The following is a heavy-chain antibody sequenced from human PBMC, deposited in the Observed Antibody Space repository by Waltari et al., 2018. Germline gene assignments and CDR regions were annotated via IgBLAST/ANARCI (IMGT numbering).Heavy chain of an antibody. Sequence: QLQLQESGPGLVKPSETLSLTCPVSGGSISSSSYYWGWIRQPPGKGLEWIGSIYYSGSTYYNPSLKSRVTISVDTSKNQFSLKLSSVTAADTAVYYCARTNRLGTRGEWLGNYYYYMDVWGKGTTVTVSS. V-gene: IGHV4-39*01. J-gene: IGHJ6*03. CDR2: IYYSGST. CDR3: ARTNRLGTRGEWLGNYYYYMDV. D-gene: IGHD6-19*01. CDR1: GGSISSSSYY.